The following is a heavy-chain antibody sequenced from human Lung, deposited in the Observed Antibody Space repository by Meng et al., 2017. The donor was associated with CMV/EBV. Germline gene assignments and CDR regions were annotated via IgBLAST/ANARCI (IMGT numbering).Heavy chain of an antibody. Sequence: GGSLRLXCAASGFSFDDYAMHWVRQAPGKGLEWVSLITWDGISTYYADSVKGRFTISRDNSKNFLYLEMHSLRAEDSAFYYCAKDNDYDSSGYYFDYWGQGKXVNGAS. CDR2: ITWDGIST. D-gene: IGHD3-22*01. V-gene: IGHV3-43D*04. J-gene: IGHJ4*02. CDR3: AKDNDYDSSGYYFDY. CDR1: GFSFDDYA.